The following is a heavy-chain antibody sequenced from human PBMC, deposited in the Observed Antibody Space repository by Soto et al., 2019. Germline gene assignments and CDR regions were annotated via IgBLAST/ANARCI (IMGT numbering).Heavy chain of an antibody. J-gene: IGHJ4*02. V-gene: IGHV1-18*01. CDR3: VRGGFAYGYLDY. Sequence: ALVKVSCKTCGCTFSSYVIRWVRQAPGQGLEWMRWISTYNVDTKYADKFQGRLTMSSDTSTTTAFMELRRLRSDDTAVYNCVRGGFAYGYLDYWGQGTLVTVSS. CDR1: GCTFSSYV. CDR2: ISTYNVDT. D-gene: IGHD5-18*01.